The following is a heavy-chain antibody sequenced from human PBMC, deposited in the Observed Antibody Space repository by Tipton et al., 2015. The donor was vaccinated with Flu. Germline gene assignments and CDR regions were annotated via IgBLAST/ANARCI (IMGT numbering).Heavy chain of an antibody. CDR2: IYYSGST. CDR1: GGSISSYY. Sequence: LRLSCTVSGGSISSYYWSWIRQPPGKGLEWIGYIYYSGSTNYNPSLKSRVTISVDTSKNQFSLKLSSVTAADTAVYYCARGYYYYGMDVWGQGTTVTVSS. CDR3: ARGYYYYGMDV. V-gene: IGHV4-59*01. J-gene: IGHJ6*02.